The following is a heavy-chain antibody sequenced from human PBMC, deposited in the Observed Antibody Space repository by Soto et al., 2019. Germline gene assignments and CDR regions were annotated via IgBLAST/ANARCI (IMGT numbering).Heavy chain of an antibody. V-gene: IGHV1-2*02. J-gene: IGHJ4*02. CDR2: INPRSGAS. CDR3: ARVEGSASSAGD. Sequence: QVQLVQSGAEVKQPGASVKVSCKASGYIFTDYFIHWLRQTPGQGLEWMGYINPRSGASNYAPKLQGRVTLTRDTSINTAYVDLSRLRSDDTAVYYCARVEGSASSAGDWGQGTLVTVSS. D-gene: IGHD6-6*01. CDR1: GYIFTDYF.